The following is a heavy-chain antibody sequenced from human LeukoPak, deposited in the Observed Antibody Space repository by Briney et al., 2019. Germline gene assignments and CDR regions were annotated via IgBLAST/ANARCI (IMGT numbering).Heavy chain of an antibody. J-gene: IGHJ6*03. CDR3: ATATERYCSSTSCFPYDYYYMDV. Sequence: ASVKVSCKVSGYTLTELSMHWVRQAPGKGVEWMGGFDAEDGETIYAQKFQGRVTITEDTSTDTAYMELSSLRSEDTAVYYCATATERYCSSTSCFPYDYYYMDVWGKGTTVTVSS. CDR2: FDAEDGET. D-gene: IGHD2-2*01. V-gene: IGHV1-24*01. CDR1: GYTLTELS.